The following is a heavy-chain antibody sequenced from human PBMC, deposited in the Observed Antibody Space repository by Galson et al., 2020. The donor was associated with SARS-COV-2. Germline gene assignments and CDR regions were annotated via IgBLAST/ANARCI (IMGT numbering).Heavy chain of an antibody. Sequence: SETLSLTCTVSGGSISSGGYYWSWIPQHPGKGLEWIGYIYYSGSTYYNPSLKSRVTISVDTSKNQFSLKLSSVTAADTAVYYCARGSIPGYCSSTSCFWSYYGMDVWGQGTTVTVSS. D-gene: IGHD2-2*01. J-gene: IGHJ6*02. CDR2: IYYSGST. CDR3: ARGSIPGYCSSTSCFWSYYGMDV. CDR1: GGSISSGGYY. V-gene: IGHV4-31*03.